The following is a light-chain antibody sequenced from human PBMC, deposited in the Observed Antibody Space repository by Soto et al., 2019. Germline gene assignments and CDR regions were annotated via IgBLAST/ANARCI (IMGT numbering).Light chain of an antibody. Sequence: DIQMTQSPSSLSASVGDRVTITCRSSQSISRFLNWYQKKPGKAPKLLIYAASSLQSGVPSRFSGSGSGTDFTLPISSLQPEDFATYYCQQSYSTPRTFGQGTKVEIK. CDR3: QQSYSTPRT. CDR2: AAS. V-gene: IGKV1-39*01. CDR1: QSISRF. J-gene: IGKJ1*01.